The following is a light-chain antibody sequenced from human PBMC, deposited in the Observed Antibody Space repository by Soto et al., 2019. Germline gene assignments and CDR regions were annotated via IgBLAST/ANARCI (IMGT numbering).Light chain of an antibody. CDR1: QGISNY. Sequence: DIQMTQSPSSLSASVGDRVTITCRASQGISNYLAWYQQKPGKVPKLLIYAASTLQSGVPSRFSGSGSGTDFTLTISGLQPEDVAAYYCQKYNSAPRTFGPGKKVDIK. J-gene: IGKJ3*01. CDR2: AAS. V-gene: IGKV1-27*01. CDR3: QKYNSAPRT.